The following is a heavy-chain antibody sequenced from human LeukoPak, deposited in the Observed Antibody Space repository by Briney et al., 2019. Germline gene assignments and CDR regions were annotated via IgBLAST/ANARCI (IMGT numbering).Heavy chain of an antibody. V-gene: IGHV3-48*01. D-gene: IGHD3-16*01. J-gene: IGHJ2*01. CDR1: GFTFSSYS. CDR3: ARDGGKGYWYFDL. CDR2: ISSSSSTI. Sequence: PGGSLRLSCAASGFTFSSYSMNWVRQAPGKGLEWVSYISSSSSTIYYADSVKGRFTISRDNAKNSLYLQMNSLRAEDTAVYYCARDGGKGYWYFDLWGRGTLVTVSS.